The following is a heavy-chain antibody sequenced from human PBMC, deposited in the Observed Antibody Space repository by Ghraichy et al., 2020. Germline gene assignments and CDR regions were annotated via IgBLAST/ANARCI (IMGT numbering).Heavy chain of an antibody. V-gene: IGHV3-23*01. J-gene: IGHJ4*02. CDR1: GFTFSSYA. Sequence: GGSLRLSCAASGFTFSSYAMSWVRQAPGKGQEWVSAISGSGGSTYYADSVKGRFTISRDNSKNTLYLQMNSLRAEDTAVYYCAKPPRGDYGSGSYYNFWGQGTLVTVSS. CDR3: AKPPRGDYGSGSYYNF. D-gene: IGHD3-10*01. CDR2: ISGSGGST.